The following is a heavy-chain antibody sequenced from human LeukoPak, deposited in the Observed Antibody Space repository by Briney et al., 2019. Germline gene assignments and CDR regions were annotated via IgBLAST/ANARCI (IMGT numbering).Heavy chain of an antibody. CDR1: GYTFTGYY. V-gene: IGHV1-2*02. Sequence: ASVKVSCKASGYTFTGYYMHWVRQAPGQGLEWMGWINPNSGGTNYAQKFQGRVTMTRDTSISTAYMELSRLRSDDTAVYYCARARRNTAMAGFDYWGQGTLVTVSS. D-gene: IGHD5-18*01. J-gene: IGHJ4*02. CDR2: INPNSGGT. CDR3: ARARRNTAMAGFDY.